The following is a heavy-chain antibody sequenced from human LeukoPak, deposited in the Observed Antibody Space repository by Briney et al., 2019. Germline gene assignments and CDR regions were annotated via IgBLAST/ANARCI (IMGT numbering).Heavy chain of an antibody. Sequence: GASVKVSCKASGGTFSSYGISWVRQAPGQGLEWMEGIIPIFGTANYAQKFQGRVTITADESTSTAYMELSSLRSEDTAVYYCARGSMFRSYYYGMDVWGQGTTVTVSS. J-gene: IGHJ6*02. CDR2: IIPIFGTA. CDR1: GGTFSSYG. D-gene: IGHD3-10*02. CDR3: ARGSMFRSYYYGMDV. V-gene: IGHV1-69*13.